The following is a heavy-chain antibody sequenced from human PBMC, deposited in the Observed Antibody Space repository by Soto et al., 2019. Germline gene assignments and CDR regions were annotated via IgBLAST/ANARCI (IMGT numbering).Heavy chain of an antibody. D-gene: IGHD5-18*01. CDR1: GYTFTSYY. V-gene: IGHV1-46*01. J-gene: IGHJ6*02. Sequence: ASVKVSCKASGYTFTSYYMHWVRQAPGQGLEWMGIINPSGGSTSYAQKFQGRVTMTRDTSTSTVYMELSSLRSEDTAVYYCARDRMAMVTTYYYYYYGVDVWGQGTTVTVSS. CDR2: INPSGGST. CDR3: ARDRMAMVTTYYYYYYGVDV.